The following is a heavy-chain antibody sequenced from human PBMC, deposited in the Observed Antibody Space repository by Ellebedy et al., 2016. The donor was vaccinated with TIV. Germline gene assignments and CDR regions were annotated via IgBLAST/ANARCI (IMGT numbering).Heavy chain of an antibody. J-gene: IGHJ5*02. V-gene: IGHV3-48*04. Sequence: PGGSLRLSCATFGFTFTSHSMNWVRQAPGKGLEWIAFISVGGGNIYYADSVRGRFTISRDNAKNSLYLQMNSLTVDDTAVYYCARSAVPGYESFNWFDPWGQGTLVTVSS. CDR1: GFTFTSHS. CDR2: ISVGGGNI. D-gene: IGHD5-12*01. CDR3: ARSAVPGYESFNWFDP.